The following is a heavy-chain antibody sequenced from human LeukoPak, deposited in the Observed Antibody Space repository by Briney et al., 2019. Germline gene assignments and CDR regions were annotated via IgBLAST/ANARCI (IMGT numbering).Heavy chain of an antibody. CDR2: IKQDGSEK. CDR1: GFAFSSYW. CDR3: ARGTYTFDY. J-gene: IGHJ4*02. V-gene: IGHV3-7*04. D-gene: IGHD1-1*01. Sequence: GGSLRLSCAASGFAFSSYWMTWIRQAPGKGLEWVATIKQDGSEKYYVDSVKGRFTISGDNPKNSLNLQMNSLRAEDTAVYYCARGTYTFDYWGQGTLVSVSS.